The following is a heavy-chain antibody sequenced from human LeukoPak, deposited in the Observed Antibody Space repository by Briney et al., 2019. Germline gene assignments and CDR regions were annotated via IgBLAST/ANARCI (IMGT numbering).Heavy chain of an antibody. CDR3: ARGMRPDY. CDR2: INPSGGST. J-gene: IGHJ4*02. V-gene: IGHV1-46*03. Sequence: ASVTVSFKSSGYTFTSYYMHWVRQAPAQGLEWMGIINPSGGSTSYAQKFQGRVTMTRDTSTSTVYMELRSLRSEDTAVYYCARGMRPDYWGQGTLVTVCS. CDR1: GYTFTSYY. D-gene: IGHD3-10*01.